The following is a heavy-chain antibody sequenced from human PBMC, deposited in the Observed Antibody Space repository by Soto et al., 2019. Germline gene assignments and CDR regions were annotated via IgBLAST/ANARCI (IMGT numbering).Heavy chain of an antibody. V-gene: IGHV3-53*01. CDR1: GFSISTNY. CDR2: TFSRDNA. Sequence: EVHLVESGGGLIQPGGSLRLSCVASGFSISTNYMIWVRQAPGNGLEWISVTFSRDNALYAESVKGRFSISRDDSKNTVYLQMNSLIAEDTAVYYCVRDQGIPVTAWGQGTLVTVSS. J-gene: IGHJ4*02. D-gene: IGHD6-19*01. CDR3: VRDQGIPVTA.